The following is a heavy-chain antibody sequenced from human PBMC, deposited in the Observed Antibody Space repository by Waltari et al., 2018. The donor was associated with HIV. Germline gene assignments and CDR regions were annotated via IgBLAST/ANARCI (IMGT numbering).Heavy chain of an antibody. J-gene: IGHJ6*02. D-gene: IGHD2-15*01. CDR2: ISGSGDNT. CDR1: GFAFNTFA. V-gene: IGHV3-23*01. Sequence: EVQLLESGGGLVQPGGSLRLSCAASGFAFNTFAMTWVRQAPGKGLEWVSTISGSGDNTYYADSVKGRFTLSRDNSNDTLDLQMNSLRAEDTAVYYCAKGLRNCSGVTCHLPYGLDAWGQGTTVTVSS. CDR3: AKGLRNCSGVTCHLPYGLDA.